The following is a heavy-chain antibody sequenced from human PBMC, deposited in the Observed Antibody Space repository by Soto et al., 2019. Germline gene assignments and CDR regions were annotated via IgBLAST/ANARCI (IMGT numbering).Heavy chain of an antibody. V-gene: IGHV3-23*01. CDR3: AKWESDTYYYDSSGYYYGY. D-gene: IGHD3-22*01. Sequence: GGSLRLSCAASGFTFSSYAMSWVRQAPGKGLEWVSAISGSGGSTYYADSVKGRFTISRDNSKNTLYLQMNSLRAEDTAVYYCAKWESDTYYYDSSGYYYGYWGQGTLVTVSS. J-gene: IGHJ4*02. CDR2: ISGSGGST. CDR1: GFTFSSYA.